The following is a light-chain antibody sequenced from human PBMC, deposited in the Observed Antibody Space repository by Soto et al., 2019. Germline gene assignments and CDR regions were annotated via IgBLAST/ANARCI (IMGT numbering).Light chain of an antibody. CDR2: DST. CDR1: QSVSSRY. V-gene: IGKV3-20*01. J-gene: IGKJ5*01. Sequence: EIVLTQSPGTLSLSPGERATLSCRASQSVSSRYLAWYQQKPGQPPRLVVYDSTLRANGVPDRFSGSGSGTDFTLTISRLEPEDFAVYYCQQYGSSPPITFGQGTRLEIK. CDR3: QQYGSSPPIT.